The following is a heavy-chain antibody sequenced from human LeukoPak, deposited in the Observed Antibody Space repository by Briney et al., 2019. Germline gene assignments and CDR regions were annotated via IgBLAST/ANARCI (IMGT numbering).Heavy chain of an antibody. CDR2: ISGSGGST. Sequence: GGSLRLSCAASGIIISSYAVSWVRQAPGEGLEWVSAISGSGGSTYYGDCVKGRFTIARDNSKNTLYPQMKSLRAEDTAVYYCNYDSSGRALYYFDYWGQGTLVTVSS. CDR1: GIIISSYA. D-gene: IGHD3-22*01. J-gene: IGHJ4*02. CDR3: NYDSSGRALYYFDY. V-gene: IGHV3-23*01.